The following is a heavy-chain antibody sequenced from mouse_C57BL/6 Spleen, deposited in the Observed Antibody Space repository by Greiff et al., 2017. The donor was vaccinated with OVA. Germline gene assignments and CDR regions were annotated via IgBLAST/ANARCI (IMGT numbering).Heavy chain of an antibody. V-gene: IGHV1-18*01. CDR3: ARSELTGIYWDFGG. CDR2: INPNNGGT. Sequence: EVQLQQSGPELVKPGASVKIPCKASGYTFTDYNMDWVKQSHGKSLEWIGDINPNNGGTIYNQKFKGKATLTVDKSSSTTYMELRSLTSEDTAVYYCARSELTGIYWDFGGWGTGTTVTVSS. CDR1: GYTFTDYN. J-gene: IGHJ1*03. D-gene: IGHD4-1*01.